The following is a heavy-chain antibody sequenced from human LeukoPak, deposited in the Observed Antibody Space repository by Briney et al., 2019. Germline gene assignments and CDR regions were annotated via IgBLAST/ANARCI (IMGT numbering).Heavy chain of an antibody. D-gene: IGHD2-15*01. J-gene: IGHJ4*02. CDR1: GGTFGSYA. Sequence: GASVKVSCKASGGTFGSYAISWVRQAPGQGLEWMGKIIPILGIANYAQKFQGRVTITADKSTSTAYMELSSLRSEDTAVYYCARGADCSGGSCYGGFDYWGQGTLVTVSS. CDR3: ARGADCSGGSCYGGFDY. V-gene: IGHV1-69*04. CDR2: IIPILGIA.